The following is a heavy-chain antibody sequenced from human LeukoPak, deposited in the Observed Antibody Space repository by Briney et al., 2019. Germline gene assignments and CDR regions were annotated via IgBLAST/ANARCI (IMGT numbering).Heavy chain of an antibody. CDR2: IIPIFGTA. CDR1: GGTFSSYA. D-gene: IGHD1-26*01. CDR3: ARRGSALRGSGAFDI. Sequence: VASVKVSCEASGGTFSSYAISWVRQAPGQGLEWMGRIIPIFGTANYAQKFQGRVTITTDESTSTAYMELSSLRSEDTAVYYCARRGSALRGSGAFDIWGQGTMVIVSS. J-gene: IGHJ3*02. V-gene: IGHV1-69*05.